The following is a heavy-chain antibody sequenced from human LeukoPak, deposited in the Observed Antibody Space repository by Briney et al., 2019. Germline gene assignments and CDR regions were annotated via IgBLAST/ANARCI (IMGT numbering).Heavy chain of an antibody. D-gene: IGHD3-16*01. CDR1: GFTFSSYW. V-gene: IGHV3-74*01. Sequence: GGSLRLSCAASGFTFSSYWMHWVRQAPGKGLVWVSRINTDGSSTNYADSVKGRFTISRDNAKNTVYLQMNSLRAEDTAVYYCANGALRLYYIDVWGKGTTVTVSS. CDR2: INTDGSST. J-gene: IGHJ6*03. CDR3: ANGALRLYYIDV.